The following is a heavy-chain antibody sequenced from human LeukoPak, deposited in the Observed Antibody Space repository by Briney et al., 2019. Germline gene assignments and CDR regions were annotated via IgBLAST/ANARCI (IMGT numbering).Heavy chain of an antibody. V-gene: IGHV3-9*01. CDR1: GFKFNDHA. J-gene: IGHJ5*02. CDR3: ARGPYGGYERGWFDP. CDR2: ISWNSASL. D-gene: IGHD5-12*01. Sequence: GGSLRLSCAASGFKFNDHAMHWIRQVPGKGLEWVSGISWNSASLGYVDSVKGRVTISRDNAKNSLYLQMNSLRLEDTALYYCARGPYGGYERGWFDPWGQGTLVTVSS.